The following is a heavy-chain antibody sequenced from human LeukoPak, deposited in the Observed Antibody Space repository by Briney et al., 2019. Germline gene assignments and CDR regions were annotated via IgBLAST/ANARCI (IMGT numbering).Heavy chain of an antibody. CDR3: AILLDPSAFDI. Sequence: ASVKVSCKASGYTFNGYYMHWVRQAPGQGLEWMEWINPNSGGTNYAQKFQGRVTMTGDTSMSTAYMELSRLRSDDTAVYYCAILLDPSAFDIWGQGTLVTVSS. CDR1: GYTFNGYY. D-gene: IGHD1-1*01. J-gene: IGHJ3*02. V-gene: IGHV1-2*02. CDR2: INPNSGGT.